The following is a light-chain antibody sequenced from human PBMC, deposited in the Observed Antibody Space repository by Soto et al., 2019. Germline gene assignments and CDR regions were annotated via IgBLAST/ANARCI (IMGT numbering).Light chain of an antibody. Sequence: EIVMTQSPATLSVSPGERATLSCRASQSVNSNLAWYQQKPGQAPRLLIYGASTRATGIPARFSGSGSETEFSLTISRLEPEDFAVYYCHQYRSSPQTFGQGTKVDIK. CDR2: GAS. J-gene: IGKJ1*01. CDR3: HQYRSSPQT. V-gene: IGKV3-15*01. CDR1: QSVNSN.